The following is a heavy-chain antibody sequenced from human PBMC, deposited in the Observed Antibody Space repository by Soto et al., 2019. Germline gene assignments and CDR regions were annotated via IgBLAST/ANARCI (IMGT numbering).Heavy chain of an antibody. Sequence: QVQLQESGPGLVKPSETLSLPCTVSGGSISSYYWSWIRQPPGKGLEWIGYIYYSGSTNYNPSLKSRVTISVDTSKNQFSLKLSSVTAADTAVYYCARDQSDSSGTYDAFDIWGQGTMVTVSS. V-gene: IGHV4-59*01. CDR1: GGSISSYY. J-gene: IGHJ3*02. CDR2: IYYSGST. CDR3: ARDQSDSSGTYDAFDI. D-gene: IGHD3-22*01.